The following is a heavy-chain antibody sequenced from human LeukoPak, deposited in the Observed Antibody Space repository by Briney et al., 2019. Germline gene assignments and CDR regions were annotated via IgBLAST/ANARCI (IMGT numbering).Heavy chain of an antibody. J-gene: IGHJ3*02. D-gene: IGHD6-19*01. Sequence: SETLSLTCAVSGGSISSGGYSWSWIRQPPGKGLEWIGYIYHSGSTYYNPSLKSRVTISVDRSKNQFSLKLSSVTAADTAVYYCAKYAWGWLDIWGQGTMVTVSS. CDR2: IYHSGST. CDR3: AKYAWGWLDI. V-gene: IGHV4-30-2*01. CDR1: GGSISSGGYS.